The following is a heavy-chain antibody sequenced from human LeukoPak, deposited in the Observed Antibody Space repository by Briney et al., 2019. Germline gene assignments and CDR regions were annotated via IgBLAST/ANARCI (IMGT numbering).Heavy chain of an antibody. V-gene: IGHV3-21*01. D-gene: IGHD1-26*01. J-gene: IGHJ4*02. Sequence: GGSLRLSCAASGFTFSSYSMNWVRQAPGKGLEWVSSISSSSSYIYYADSVKGRFTISRDNAKNSLYLQMNSLRAEDTAVYYCAREVVGATAIRHPYFDYWGQGTLVTVSS. CDR3: AREVVGATAIRHPYFDY. CDR1: GFTFSSYS. CDR2: ISSSSSYI.